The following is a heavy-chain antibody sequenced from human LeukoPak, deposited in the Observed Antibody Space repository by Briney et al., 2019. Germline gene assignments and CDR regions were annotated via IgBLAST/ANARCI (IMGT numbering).Heavy chain of an antibody. Sequence: GGSLRLSCVASGFNFIDYDMHWVRQVIGKGLEWVSAIGIRGDTHYPGSVKGRFTISRENAESSLYLQMNSLRAEDTAVYYCARGGIQVSGIDEFDYWGQGTLVTVSS. J-gene: IGHJ4*02. CDR2: IGIRGDT. V-gene: IGHV3-13*01. D-gene: IGHD6-19*01. CDR3: ARGGIQVSGIDEFDY. CDR1: GFNFIDYD.